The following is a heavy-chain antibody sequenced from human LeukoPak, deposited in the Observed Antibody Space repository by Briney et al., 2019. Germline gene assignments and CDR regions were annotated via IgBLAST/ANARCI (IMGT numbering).Heavy chain of an antibody. V-gene: IGHV3-23*01. J-gene: IGHJ4*02. D-gene: IGHD3-10*01. Sequence: PGGSLRLSCAASGFTFSSYAMSWVRQAPGKGLEWVSAISGSGGSTYYADSVKGRFTISRDNSKNTLYLQMNSLRAEDTAVYYCAKFGAHPYYYGSGSYPHWGQGTLVTVSS. CDR3: AKFGAHPYYYGSGSYPH. CDR1: GFTFSSYA. CDR2: ISGSGGST.